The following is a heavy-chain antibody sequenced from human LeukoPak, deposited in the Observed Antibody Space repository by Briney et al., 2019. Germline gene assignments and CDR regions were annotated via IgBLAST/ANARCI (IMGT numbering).Heavy chain of an antibody. J-gene: IGHJ6*03. Sequence: AGGSLRLSCAASGFTFSNYWMHWVRQAPGKGLVWVSRISSDGINTSYADSVKGRFTISRDNSKNTLYLQMNSLRGEDTAVYYCAKDGDTMSGTYYYDMDVWGKGTTVTIS. D-gene: IGHD1-26*01. CDR3: AKDGDTMSGTYYYDMDV. CDR1: GFTFSNYW. CDR2: ISSDGINT. V-gene: IGHV3-74*01.